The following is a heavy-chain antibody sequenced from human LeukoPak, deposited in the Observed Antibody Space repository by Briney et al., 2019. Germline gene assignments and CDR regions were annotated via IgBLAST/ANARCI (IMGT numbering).Heavy chain of an antibody. V-gene: IGHV3-23*01. D-gene: IGHD3-22*01. CDR2: ISGSGGST. CDR1: GFTFSSYA. Sequence: GGSLRLSCAASGFTFSSYAMSWVRQAPGKGLEWVSAISGSGGSTYYADSVKGRFTISRDNSKNTLYLQMNSLRAEDTAVYYCAKKRGDYYDSSGYYADYWGQGTLVTVSS. CDR3: AKKRGDYYDSSGYYADY. J-gene: IGHJ4*02.